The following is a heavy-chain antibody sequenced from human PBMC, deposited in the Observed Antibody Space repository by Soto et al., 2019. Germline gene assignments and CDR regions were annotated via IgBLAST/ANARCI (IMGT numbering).Heavy chain of an antibody. CDR3: ARLGQHDSTGYDAFDI. CDR1: GGSSSDFG. J-gene: IGHJ3*02. V-gene: IGHV4-59*08. D-gene: IGHD3-22*01. CDR2: IYYSGTT. Sequence: LETLSLTWSVAGGSSSDFGWSWIRQNKVKGLEWIGPIYYSGTTNYNSSLTRRLTISVDTSKNQFSLKLRSVTAADTALYYCARLGQHDSTGYDAFDIWGQGTMVTVSS.